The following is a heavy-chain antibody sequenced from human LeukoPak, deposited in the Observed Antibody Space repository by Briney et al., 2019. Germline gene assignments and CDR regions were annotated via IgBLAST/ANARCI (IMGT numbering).Heavy chain of an antibody. CDR3: ARVLQQWLVRNRSYYFDY. D-gene: IGHD6-19*01. CDR2: ISGSGGST. CDR1: GFTFSSYA. V-gene: IGHV3-23*01. J-gene: IGHJ4*02. Sequence: GGSLRLSCAASGFTFSSYAMSWVRQAPGKGLEWVSAISGSGGSTYHADSVKGRFTISRDNSKNTLYLQMNSLRAEDTAVYYCARVLQQWLVRNRSYYFDYWGQGTLVTVSS.